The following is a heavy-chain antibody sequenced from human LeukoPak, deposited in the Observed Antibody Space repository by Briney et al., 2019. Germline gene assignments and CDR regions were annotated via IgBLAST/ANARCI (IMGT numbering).Heavy chain of an antibody. CDR3: TTPEYYYDSSGYGY. CDR2: IKSKTDGGTT. D-gene: IGHD3-22*01. J-gene: IGHJ4*02. V-gene: IGHV3-15*01. CDR1: GFTFSSYA. Sequence: GGSLRLSCAASGFTFSSYAMSWVRQAPGKGLEWVGRIKSKTDGGTTDYAAPVKGRFTISRDDSKNTLYLQMNSLKTEDTAVYYCTTPEYYYDSSGYGYWGQGTLVTVSS.